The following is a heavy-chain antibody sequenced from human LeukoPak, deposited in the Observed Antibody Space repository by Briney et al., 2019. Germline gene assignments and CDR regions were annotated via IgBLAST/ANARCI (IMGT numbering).Heavy chain of an antibody. CDR3: ARRTTYDAFDL. J-gene: IGHJ3*01. CDR2: INHSGST. CDR1: GGSLSGYY. V-gene: IGHV4-34*01. Sequence: SETLSLTCAVYGGSLSGYYWSWIRQPPGKGLEWIGEINHSGSTNYNPSLKSRVTISVDTSKNQFSMKLSSVTAADTAVYYCARRTTYDAFDLWGQGTMVTVSS. D-gene: IGHD1-14*01.